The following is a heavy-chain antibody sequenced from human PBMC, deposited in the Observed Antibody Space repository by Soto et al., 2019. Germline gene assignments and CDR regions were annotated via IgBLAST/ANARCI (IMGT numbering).Heavy chain of an antibody. CDR1: GFTLRSYA. V-gene: IGHV3-23*01. J-gene: IGHJ4*02. CDR2: ISDSGGNT. D-gene: IGHD5-18*01. CDR3: ARHTGYTTHFDF. Sequence: PGGSLRLSCAASGFTLRSYAMSWVRQAPGKGLEWVSAISDSGGNTYYADSVKGRFTISRDNSKNTMYLQMNSLRAEDTAVYYCARHTGYTTHFDFLGQGNLVTGS.